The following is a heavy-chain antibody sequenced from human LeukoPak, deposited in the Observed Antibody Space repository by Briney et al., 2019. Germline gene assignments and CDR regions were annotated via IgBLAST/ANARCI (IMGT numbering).Heavy chain of an antibody. CDR1: GFNFNAYS. D-gene: IGHD1-7*01. J-gene: IGHJ5*02. V-gene: IGHV3-21*01. CDR3: ARGATDTTRWFDP. CDR2: ISRASESI. Sequence: GGSLRLSCAASGFNFNAYSMAWVRQAPGKGLEWVSIISRASESIFYADSVKGRFTISRDNAKNSLYLQMNGLRADDTAAYYCARGATDTTRWFDPWGQGTLVTVSS.